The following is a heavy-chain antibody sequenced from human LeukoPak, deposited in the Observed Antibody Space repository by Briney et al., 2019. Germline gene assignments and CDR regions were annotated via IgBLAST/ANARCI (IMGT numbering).Heavy chain of an antibody. CDR3: ASQHNYYDSSGYYYGFDY. Sequence: ASVKVSCKASGGTSSSYAISWVRQAPGQGLEWMGRIIPILGIANYAQKFQGRVTITADKSTSTAYMELSSLRSEDTAVYYCASQHNYYDSSGYYYGFDYWGQGTLVTVSS. V-gene: IGHV1-69*04. J-gene: IGHJ4*02. D-gene: IGHD3-22*01. CDR1: GGTSSSYA. CDR2: IIPILGIA.